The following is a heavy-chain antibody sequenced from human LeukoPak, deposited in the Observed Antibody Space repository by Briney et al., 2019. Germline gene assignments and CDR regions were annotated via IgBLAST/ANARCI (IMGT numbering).Heavy chain of an antibody. D-gene: IGHD3-10*01. V-gene: IGHV4-31*03. CDR2: IYYSGST. CDR1: GGSISSGGYY. CDR3: ARVRGSGSYYDY. J-gene: IGHJ4*02. Sequence: SETLSLTCTVSGGSISSGGYYWSWIRQHPGKGPEWIGYIYYSGSTYYNPSPKSRVTISVDTSKNQFSLKLSSVTAADTAVYYCARVRGSGSYYDYWGQGTLVTVSS.